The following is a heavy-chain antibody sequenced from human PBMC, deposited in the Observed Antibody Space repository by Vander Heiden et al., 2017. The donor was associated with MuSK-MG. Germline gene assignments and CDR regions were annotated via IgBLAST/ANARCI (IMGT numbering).Heavy chain of an antibody. D-gene: IGHD6-13*01. CDR1: GFTFSTHC. CDR2: IKQDGSEK. Sequence: EVQLVESGGGLVQPGGSLRLSCAASGFTFSTHCMSWVRQAPGKGLEWVANIKQDGSEKYYVDSVKGRFTISRDNAKNSLYLQMNSLRAEDTAVYYCARGGQLVLERWFDPWGQGTLVTVSS. CDR3: ARGGQLVLERWFDP. J-gene: IGHJ5*02. V-gene: IGHV3-7*03.